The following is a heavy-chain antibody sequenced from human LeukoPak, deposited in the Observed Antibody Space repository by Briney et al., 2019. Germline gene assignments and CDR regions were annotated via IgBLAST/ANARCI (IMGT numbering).Heavy chain of an antibody. CDR2: ISGDGITT. D-gene: IGHD1-7*01. CDR3: AKDDGTTAFWYFDL. V-gene: IGHV3-43*02. CDR1: GFTFDDYA. J-gene: IGHJ2*01. Sequence: PGGSLRLSCAASGFTFDDYAMHWVRQAPGKGLEWVPRISGDGITTYYADSVKGRFTISRDNSKTSLYLQMNSLRTEDTALYYCAKDDGTTAFWYFDLWGRGTLVTVSS.